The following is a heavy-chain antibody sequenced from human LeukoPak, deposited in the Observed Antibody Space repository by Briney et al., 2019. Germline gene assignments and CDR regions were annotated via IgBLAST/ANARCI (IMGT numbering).Heavy chain of an antibody. D-gene: IGHD6-19*01. V-gene: IGHV1-46*01. J-gene: IGHJ4*02. CDR2: INPSGGST. CDR1: GYTFTSYY. Sequence: ASVKVSCKASGYTFTSYYMYWVRQAPGQGLEWMGIINPSGGSTSYAQKFQGRVTMTRDTSTSTVYMELSSLRSEDTAVYYCARSYSSGWYFDYWGQGTLVTVSS. CDR3: ARSYSSGWYFDY.